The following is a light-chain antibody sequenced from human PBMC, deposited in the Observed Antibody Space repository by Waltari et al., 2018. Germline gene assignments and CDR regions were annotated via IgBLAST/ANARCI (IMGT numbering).Light chain of an antibody. CDR3: ATWDNSLSGRV. CDR2: RDN. Sequence: QSVLTQPPSASGTPGQRVTISCSGSNSNIGSNYIYWYQQFPGTAPKLLICRDNQRPSGVTVRLSGSKSGTSASLFISGLRSEDDADYYCATWDNSLSGRVFGGGTRVTVL. J-gene: IGLJ3*02. V-gene: IGLV1-47*01. CDR1: NSNIGSNY.